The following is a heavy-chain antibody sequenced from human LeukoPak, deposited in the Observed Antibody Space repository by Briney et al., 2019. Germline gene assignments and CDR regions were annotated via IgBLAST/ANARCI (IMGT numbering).Heavy chain of an antibody. Sequence: GGSLRLSCAASGFTFSSYAMSWVRQAPGKGLEWVSAISGSGGSTYYADSVKGRFTISRDNSKDTVHLQMNSLRAEDTAVYYCARGAGWNYFEYWGQGTLVTVSS. V-gene: IGHV3-23*01. CDR3: ARGAGWNYFEY. CDR1: GFTFSSYA. D-gene: IGHD6-19*01. J-gene: IGHJ4*02. CDR2: ISGSGGST.